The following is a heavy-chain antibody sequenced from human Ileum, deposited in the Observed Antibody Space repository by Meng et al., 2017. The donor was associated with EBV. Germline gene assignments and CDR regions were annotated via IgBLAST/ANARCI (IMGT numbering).Heavy chain of an antibody. CDR2: TSHSGST. Sequence: VQLRESAQGVVKPSQTLSLTCAVAGGSSCSSDWWSWVREPPGKGLEWIGETSHSGSTNYSPSLKIRDTISLDKSKNQLSLKLNSVTAADTAVYYCASSDYYRSDYWGQGTLVTVSS. D-gene: IGHD3-22*01. V-gene: IGHV4-4*02. CDR3: ASSDYYRSDY. CDR1: GGSSCSSDW. J-gene: IGHJ4*02.